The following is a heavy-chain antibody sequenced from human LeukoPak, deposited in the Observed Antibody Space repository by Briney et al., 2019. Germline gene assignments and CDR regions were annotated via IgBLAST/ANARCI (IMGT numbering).Heavy chain of an antibody. CDR3: ARGPLTPSGGYTFDY. CDR1: GFTFSSYA. Sequence: GGSLRLSCAASGFTFSSYAMHWVRQAPGKGLEWVAVISYDGSNKYYADSVKGRFTISRDNSENTLYLQMNSLRAEDTAVYYCARGPLTPSGGYTFDYWGQGTLVTVSS. V-gene: IGHV3-30-3*01. J-gene: IGHJ4*02. D-gene: IGHD5-12*01. CDR2: ISYDGSNK.